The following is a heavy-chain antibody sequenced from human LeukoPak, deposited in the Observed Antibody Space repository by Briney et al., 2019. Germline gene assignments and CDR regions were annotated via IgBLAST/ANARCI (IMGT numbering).Heavy chain of an antibody. V-gene: IGHV3-30*04. CDR3: ARDSGYSGYDPTEPDY. J-gene: IGHJ4*02. D-gene: IGHD5-12*01. Sequence: GGSLRLSCAASGFTFSSYAMHWVRQAPGKGLEWVAVISYDGSNKYYADSAKGRFTISRDNSKNTLYLQMNSLRAEDTAVYYCARDSGYSGYDPTEPDYWGQGTLVTVSS. CDR2: ISYDGSNK. CDR1: GFTFSSYA.